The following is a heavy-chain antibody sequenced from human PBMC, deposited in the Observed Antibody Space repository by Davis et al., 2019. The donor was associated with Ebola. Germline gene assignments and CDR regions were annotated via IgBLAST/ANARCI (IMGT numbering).Heavy chain of an antibody. CDR2: ISSSSSTI. D-gene: IGHD6-19*01. V-gene: IGHV3-48*01. CDR1: GFTFSTYS. Sequence: GESLKISCAASGFTFSTYSMNWVRQAPGKGLEWVSYISSSSSTIYYADSVKGRFTISRDNAKNSLYLQMDSLRAEDTALYYCAKDAVGWLEGWFDPWGQGTLVTVSS. CDR3: AKDAVGWLEGWFDP. J-gene: IGHJ5*02.